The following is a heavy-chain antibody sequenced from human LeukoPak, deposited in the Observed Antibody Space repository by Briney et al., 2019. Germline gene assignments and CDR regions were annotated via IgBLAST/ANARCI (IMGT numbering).Heavy chain of an antibody. CDR3: ARHGGWLAGARN. D-gene: IGHD6-19*01. Sequence: SETLSLTCTVSGGSISNYYWSWIRQSPGKGLEWIGYIYYSGGTNYNPSLKSRVTISVDTSKNQFSLKLTSVTAADTAVYYCARHGGWLAGARNWGQGTLVTVSS. CDR1: GGSISNYY. CDR2: IYYSGGT. J-gene: IGHJ4*02. V-gene: IGHV4-59*08.